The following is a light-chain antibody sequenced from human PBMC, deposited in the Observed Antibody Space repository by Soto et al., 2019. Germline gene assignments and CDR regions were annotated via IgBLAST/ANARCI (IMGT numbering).Light chain of an antibody. V-gene: IGKV1-5*03. CDR2: RAS. Sequence: DIQMTQSPSTLSASVGDRVTITCRASQSISSWLAWYQQKPGKAPKLLIYRASSLEGGFPSRFSGRGSGTDFTLTISSLQPDDFATYHCQQYSSYRTFGQGTKVEIK. CDR3: QQYSSYRT. CDR1: QSISSW. J-gene: IGKJ1*01.